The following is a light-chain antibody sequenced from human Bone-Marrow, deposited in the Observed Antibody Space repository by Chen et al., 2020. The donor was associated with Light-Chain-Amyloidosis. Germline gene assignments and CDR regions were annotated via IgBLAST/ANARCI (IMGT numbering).Light chain of an antibody. V-gene: IGKV1-39*01. CDR1: QSISTY. CDR3: QQSYSTPYT. Sequence: DIQMTQSPSSLSASVGDRVTITCRASQSISTYLNWYQQKPGKAPKLLIYAASSLQSGVSSRFSGSGSGTESTLTISSLQPEDFATYYCQQSYSTPYTFGQGNKLEIK. J-gene: IGKJ2*01. CDR2: AAS.